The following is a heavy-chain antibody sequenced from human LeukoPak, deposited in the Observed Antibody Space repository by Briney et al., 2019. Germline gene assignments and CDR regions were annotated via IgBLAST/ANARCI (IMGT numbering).Heavy chain of an antibody. D-gene: IGHD2-15*01. V-gene: IGHV7-4-1*02. Sequence: ASVKVSCKASGYTFTGYYMHWVRQAPGQGLEWMGWINTNTGNPTYAQGFTGRFVFSLDTSVSTAYLQISSLKAEDTAVYYCARAGYCSGGSCYPQVTPAYWGQGTLVTVSS. CDR3: ARAGYCSGGSCYPQVTPAY. CDR2: INTNTGNP. J-gene: IGHJ4*02. CDR1: GYTFTGYY.